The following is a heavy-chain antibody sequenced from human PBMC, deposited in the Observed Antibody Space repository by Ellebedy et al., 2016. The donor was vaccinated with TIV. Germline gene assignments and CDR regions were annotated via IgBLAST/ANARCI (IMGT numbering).Heavy chain of an antibody. CDR1: GFTFSDYS. CDR3: ATDQVGYNGYQHVDF. Sequence: GGSLRLXCATSGFTFSDYSMNWVRQAPGKGLEWVSCITRNSNFIFYADSVKGRFTISRDNAKQSLYLQMSSLRVEDTAVYYCATDQVGYNGYQHVDFWGQGILVTVSS. D-gene: IGHD5-12*01. J-gene: IGHJ4*02. V-gene: IGHV3-21*01. CDR2: ITRNSNFI.